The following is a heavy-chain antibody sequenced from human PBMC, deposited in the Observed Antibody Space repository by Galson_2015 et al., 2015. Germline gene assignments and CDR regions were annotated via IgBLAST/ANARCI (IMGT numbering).Heavy chain of an antibody. CDR1: GGTFSSYA. CDR2: IIPIFGTA. Sequence: SVKVSCKASGGTFSSYAISWVRQAPGQGLEWMGGIIPIFGTANYAQKFQGRVTIAADESTSTAHMELSSLRSEDTAVYYCAVSCGSGSAYRTNLNWFDPWGQGTLVTVSS. CDR3: AVSCGSGSAYRTNLNWFDP. D-gene: IGHD3-10*01. J-gene: IGHJ5*02. V-gene: IGHV1-69*13.